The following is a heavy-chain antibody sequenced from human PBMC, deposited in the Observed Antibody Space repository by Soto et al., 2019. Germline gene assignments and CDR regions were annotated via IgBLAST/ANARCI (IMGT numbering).Heavy chain of an antibody. Sequence: GGSLTFFCAASGFTFSSYGMHWVRQAPGKGLEWVAVISYDGSNKYYADSVQGRFTISRDNSRTTLYLQMNSLRAEDTAVYYCAKDVWGGGTTSAHFDYWGQGTLVTVSS. D-gene: IGHD2-15*01. J-gene: IGHJ4*02. CDR1: GFTFSSYG. V-gene: IGHV3-30*18. CDR3: AKDVWGGGTTSAHFDY. CDR2: ISYDGSNK.